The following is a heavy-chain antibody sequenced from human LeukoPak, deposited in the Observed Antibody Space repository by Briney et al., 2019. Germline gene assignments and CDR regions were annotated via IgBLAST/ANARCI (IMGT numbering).Heavy chain of an antibody. V-gene: IGHV3-74*01. D-gene: IGHD3-10*01. CDR3: AKVLNYYGSGYFDY. CDR2: INSDGSST. J-gene: IGHJ4*02. Sequence: GSLRLSCAASGFTFSSYRMHWVRQAPGKGLVWVSRINSDGSSTNYADSVKGRFTISRDNAKNTLYLQMNSLRAEDTAVYYCAKVLNYYGSGYFDYWGQGTLVTVSS. CDR1: GFTFSSYR.